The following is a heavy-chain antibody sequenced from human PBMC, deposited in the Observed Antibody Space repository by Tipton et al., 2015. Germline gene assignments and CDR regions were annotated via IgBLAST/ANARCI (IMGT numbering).Heavy chain of an antibody. J-gene: IGHJ4*02. CDR2: INHSGSS. CDR3: ARGYSGSYLPFDY. CDR1: GGSFSGYY. V-gene: IGHV4-34*01. Sequence: TLSLTCAVYGGSFSGYYWSWIRQTPGKGLEWIGEINHSGSSNYNPSLKTRVTIVVDTSKNQFSLKLNSVTAADTAVYYCARGYSGSYLPFDYWGQGTLVTVSS. D-gene: IGHD1-26*01.